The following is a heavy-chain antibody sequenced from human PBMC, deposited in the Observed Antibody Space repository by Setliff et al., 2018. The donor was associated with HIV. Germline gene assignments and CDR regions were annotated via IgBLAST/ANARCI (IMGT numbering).Heavy chain of an antibody. CDR2: IYCSGNT. CDR3: ARGRRRSSTPYYFDY. J-gene: IGHJ4*02. Sequence: SETLSLTCTVSNDSINYQYWAWIRQPPGKGLEWIGSIYCSGNTNYNPSLKSRVTISIDTSKSQFSLKLTSVSAADTAMYYCARGRRRSSTPYYFDYWGQGTLVTVSS. V-gene: IGHV4-59*11. CDR1: NDSINYQY.